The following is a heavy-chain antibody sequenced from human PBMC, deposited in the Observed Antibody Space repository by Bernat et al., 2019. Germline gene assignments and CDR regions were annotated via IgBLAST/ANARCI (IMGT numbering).Heavy chain of an antibody. Sequence: EVQLVESGGGLVKPGGSLRLSCAASGFTFSSYSMNWVRQAPGKGLEWVSSISSSSSYIYYADSVKGRFTISRDNAKNSLYLQMNSLRAEDTAVYYCARDDYYVSSGYYAGYPYYCYGMDVWGQGTTVTVSS. CDR2: ISSSSSYI. V-gene: IGHV3-21*01. CDR3: ARDDYYVSSGYYAGYPYYCYGMDV. CDR1: GFTFSSYS. J-gene: IGHJ6*02. D-gene: IGHD3-22*01.